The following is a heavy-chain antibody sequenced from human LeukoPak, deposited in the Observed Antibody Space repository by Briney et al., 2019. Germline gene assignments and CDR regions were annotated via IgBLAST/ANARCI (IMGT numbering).Heavy chain of an antibody. CDR2: ITSGSSYI. D-gene: IGHD3-16*01. CDR1: GFTFSSYN. CDR3: ARALGLDWFDP. V-gene: IGHV3-21*01. J-gene: IGHJ5*02. Sequence: GGSLRLSCAASGFTFSSYNMNWVRQAPGQGLEWVSSITSGSSYIHYADSVKGRFTISRDNAKSSLYLQMNSLRAEDTAVYYCARALGLDWFDPWGQGTLVTVSS.